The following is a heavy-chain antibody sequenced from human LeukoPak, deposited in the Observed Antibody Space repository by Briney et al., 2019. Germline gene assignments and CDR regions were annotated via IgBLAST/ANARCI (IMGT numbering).Heavy chain of an antibody. CDR2: IYYSGST. J-gene: IGHJ4*02. CDR1: GGSISSYY. V-gene: IGHV4-59*01. D-gene: IGHD6-13*01. Sequence: SETLSLTCTVSGGSISSYYWSWIRQPPGKGLEWIGYIYYSGSTNYNPSLKSRVTISVDTSKNQFSLKLSSVTAAVTAVYYCARDGGQQLARPTYYFDYWGQGTLVTVSS. CDR3: ARDGGQQLARPTYYFDY.